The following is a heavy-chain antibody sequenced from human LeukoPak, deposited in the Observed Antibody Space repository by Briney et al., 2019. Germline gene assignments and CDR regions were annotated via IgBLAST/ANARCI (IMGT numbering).Heavy chain of an antibody. CDR1: GYTFTSYG. J-gene: IGHJ6*02. CDR2: ISAYNGNT. D-gene: IGHD3-3*01. V-gene: IGHV1-18*01. Sequence: ASVKVSCKASGYTFTSYGISWVRQAPGQGLEWMGWISAYNGNTNYAQKLQGRVTMTTDTSTSTAYMELRSLRSDDTAVYYCAREWGSYGFWSGYSPYYYYGMDVWGQGTTVTVSS. CDR3: AREWGSYGFWSGYSPYYYYGMDV.